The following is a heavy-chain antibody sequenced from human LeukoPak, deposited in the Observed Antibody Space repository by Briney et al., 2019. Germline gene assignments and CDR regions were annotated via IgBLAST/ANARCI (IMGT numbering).Heavy chain of an antibody. D-gene: IGHD5-18*01. CDR2: IIPIFGTA. J-gene: IGHJ4*02. CDR3: AIVSGGYSYACTYFDY. Sequence: SVKVSCKASGGTFSSYAISWVRQAPGQGLEWMGGIIPIFGTANYAQKFQGRVTITADESTSTAYMELSSLRSEDTAVYYCAIVSGGYSYACTYFDYWGQGTLVTVSS. CDR1: GGTFSSYA. V-gene: IGHV1-69*13.